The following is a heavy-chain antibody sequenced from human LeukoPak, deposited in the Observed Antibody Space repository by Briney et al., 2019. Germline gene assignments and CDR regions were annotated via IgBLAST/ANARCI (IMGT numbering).Heavy chain of an antibody. V-gene: IGHV4-59*01. CDR2: IYYSGIT. Sequence: SETLSLTCTVSGGSISSYYWSWIRQPPGKGLGWIGYIYYSGITNYNPSLKSRVTISVDTSKNQSSLTLSSLTAADTAVYYCARDKYCSSTSCSPLLDYWGQGTLVTVSS. CDR1: GGSISSYY. J-gene: IGHJ4*02. D-gene: IGHD2-2*01. CDR3: ARDKYCSSTSCSPLLDY.